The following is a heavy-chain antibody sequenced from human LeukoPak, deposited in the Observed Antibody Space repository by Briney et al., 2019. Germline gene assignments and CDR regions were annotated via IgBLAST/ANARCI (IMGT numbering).Heavy chain of an antibody. Sequence: SQTLSLTCAISGDSVSSISAVWNWIRQSPSRGLEWLGRTYYRSKWYNDYTVSLKSRITIHPDTSKNQFSLQLVSVTPEDTAVYYCARENGIFDYWGQGILVTVSS. CDR3: ARENGIFDY. V-gene: IGHV6-1*01. D-gene: IGHD1-14*01. J-gene: IGHJ4*02. CDR2: TYYRSKWYN. CDR1: GDSVSSISAV.